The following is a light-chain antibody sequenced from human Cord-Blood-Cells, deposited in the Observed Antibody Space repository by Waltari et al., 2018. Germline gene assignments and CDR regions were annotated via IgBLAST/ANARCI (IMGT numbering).Light chain of an antibody. CDR2: EVS. CDR1: SSDVGGSNY. J-gene: IGLJ1*01. Sequence: QSALTQPASVSGSPGPSITISCTGASSDVGGSNYVSCYQQHPGKAPKLMIYEVSNRPSGVSNRFSGSKSGNTASLTISGLQAEDEADYYCSSYTSSSTYVFGTGTKVTVL. V-gene: IGLV2-14*01. CDR3: SSYTSSSTYV.